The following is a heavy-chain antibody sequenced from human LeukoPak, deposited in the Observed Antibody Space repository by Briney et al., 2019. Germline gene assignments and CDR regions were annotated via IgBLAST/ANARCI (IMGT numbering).Heavy chain of an antibody. CDR1: GGTFSSYA. J-gene: IGHJ3*02. V-gene: IGHV1-18*01. CDR3: AKHWNLRPFDAFDI. D-gene: IGHD1-7*01. Sequence: ASVKVSCKASGGTFSSYAISWVRQAPGQGLEWMGWISAYNGNTNYAQKLQGRVTMTTDTSTSTAYIELRSLRSDDTAVYYCAKHWNLRPFDAFDIWGQGTMVTVSS. CDR2: ISAYNGNT.